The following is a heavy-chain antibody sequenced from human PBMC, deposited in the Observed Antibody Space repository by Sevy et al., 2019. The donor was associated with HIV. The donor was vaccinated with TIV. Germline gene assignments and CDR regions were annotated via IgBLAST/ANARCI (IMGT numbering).Heavy chain of an antibody. CDR1: GFTFSSYA. Sequence: SGCLRLSCAASGFTFSSYAMSWVRQAPGKGLEWVSAISGSGGSTYYADSVKGRFTISRDNSKNTLYLQMNSLRAEDTAVYFCAKVVEGSWSYGPHYYYYGMDVWGQGTTVIVSS. D-gene: IGHD3-10*01. J-gene: IGHJ6*02. CDR3: AKVVEGSWSYGPHYYYYGMDV. V-gene: IGHV3-23*01. CDR2: ISGSGGST.